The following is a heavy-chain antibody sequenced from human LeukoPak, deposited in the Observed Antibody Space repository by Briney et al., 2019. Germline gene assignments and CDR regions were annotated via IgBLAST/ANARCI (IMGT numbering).Heavy chain of an antibody. D-gene: IGHD1-1*01. CDR1: GYTFTGYY. V-gene: IGHV1-2*02. CDR3: AREDDDGYYYMDV. CDR2: INPNSGGT. Sequence: GASVKVSCKASGYTFTGYYMHWVRRAPGQGLEWMGWINPNSGGTNYAQKFQGRVTMTRDTSISTAYMELSRLRSDDTAVYYCAREDDDGYYYMDVWGKGTTVTVSS. J-gene: IGHJ6*03.